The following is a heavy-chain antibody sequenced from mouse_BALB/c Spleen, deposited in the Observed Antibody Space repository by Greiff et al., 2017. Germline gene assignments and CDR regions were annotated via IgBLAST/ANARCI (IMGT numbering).Heavy chain of an antibody. CDR2: IYPYNGGT. CDR3: ANYRYDVKAY. D-gene: IGHD2-14*01. J-gene: IGHJ3*01. CDR1: GYTFTDYN. Sequence: EVQLQQSGPELVKPGASVKISCKASGYTFTDYNMHWVKQSHGKSLEWIGYIYPYNGGTGYNQKFKSKATLTVDKSSSTAYMELRSLTSEDSAVYYCANYRYDVKAYWGQGTLVTVSA. V-gene: IGHV1S29*02.